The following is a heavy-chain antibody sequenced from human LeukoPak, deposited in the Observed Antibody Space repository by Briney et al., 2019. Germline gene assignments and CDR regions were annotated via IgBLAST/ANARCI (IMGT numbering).Heavy chain of an antibody. J-gene: IGHJ6*02. D-gene: IGHD2-15*01. Sequence: GGSLRLSCSASGFTFRSYAMHWVRQAPGKGLEYVSAISDSGGSTYYADSVKGRFTISRDNSKNTLYLQMSSLRVEDTAVYFCVRGYSFGPYGMDVWGQGTTVTVSS. CDR1: GFTFRSYA. CDR3: VRGYSFGPYGMDV. V-gene: IGHV3-64D*09. CDR2: ISDSGGST.